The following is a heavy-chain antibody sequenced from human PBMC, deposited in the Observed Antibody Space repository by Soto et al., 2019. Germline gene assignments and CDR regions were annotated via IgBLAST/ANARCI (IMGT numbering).Heavy chain of an antibody. CDR2: IYPGDSDI. CDR1: GYNFTDFG. Sequence: PGESLTISWQAFGYNFTDFGIGRVRQMPGKGLEWMGIIYPGDSDISYSPSFQGQVIISADKSISTAYLQWSSLKASDTAMYYCAILSSYIPSGGYYNRHDAFDIWGQGAMVTVSS. J-gene: IGHJ3*02. CDR3: AILSSYIPSGGYYNRHDAFDI. D-gene: IGHD3-22*01. V-gene: IGHV5-51*01.